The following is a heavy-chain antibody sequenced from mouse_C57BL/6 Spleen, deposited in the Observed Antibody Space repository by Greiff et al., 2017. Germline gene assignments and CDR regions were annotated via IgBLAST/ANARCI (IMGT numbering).Heavy chain of an antibody. D-gene: IGHD3-2*02. CDR1: AYTFTSYW. J-gene: IGHJ2*01. V-gene: IGHV1-53*01. CDR2: INPSNGGT. CDR3: ANEAAQAFDY. Sequence: LQLQQLGTELVKPGASVKLSCKASAYTFTSYWMHWVKQRPGQGFEWIGNINPSNGGTNYNEKFKSKATLTEDKTSSTAYMQLSSLTSEDSAVYYCANEAAQAFDYWGQGTTLTVSS.